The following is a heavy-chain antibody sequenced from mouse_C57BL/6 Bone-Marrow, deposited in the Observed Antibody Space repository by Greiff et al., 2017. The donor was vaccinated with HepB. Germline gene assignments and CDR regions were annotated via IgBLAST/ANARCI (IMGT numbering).Heavy chain of an antibody. CDR3: ARDGSWFAY. CDR2: INPGSGST. D-gene: IGHD2-3*01. CDR1: GYAFTNYL. V-gene: IGHV1-54*01. Sequence: QVQLQQSGAELVRPGTSVKVSCKASGYAFTNYLIEWVKQRPGQGLEWIGVINPGSGSTNYDEKFKSKATLTADKSSSTAYMQLSSLTSEDSAVYFCARDGSWFAYWGQGTLVTVSA. J-gene: IGHJ3*01.